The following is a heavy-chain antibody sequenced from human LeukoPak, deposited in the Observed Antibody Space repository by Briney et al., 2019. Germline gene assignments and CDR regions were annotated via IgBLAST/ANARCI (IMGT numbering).Heavy chain of an antibody. D-gene: IGHD1-26*01. CDR3: AKDLRVVGATTLDY. V-gene: IGHV3-30*18. Sequence: GRSLRLSCAASGFTFSSYGMHWVRQAPAKGLEWVAVISYDGSNKYYADSVKGRFTISRDNSKNTLYLQMNSLRAEDTAVYYCAKDLRVVGATTLDYWGQGTLVTVSS. J-gene: IGHJ4*02. CDR1: GFTFSSYG. CDR2: ISYDGSNK.